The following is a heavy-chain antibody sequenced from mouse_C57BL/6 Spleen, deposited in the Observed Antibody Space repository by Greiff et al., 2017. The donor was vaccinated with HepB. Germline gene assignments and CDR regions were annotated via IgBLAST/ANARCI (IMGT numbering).Heavy chain of an antibody. CDR2: IDPETGGT. V-gene: IGHV1-15*01. Sequence: LVESGAELVRPGASVTLSCKASGYTFTDYEMHWVKQTPVHGLEWIGAIDPETGGTAYNQKFKGKAILTADKSSSTAYMELRSLTSEDSAVYYCTRKTGSYYAMDYWGQGTSVTVSS. CDR1: GYTFTDYE. J-gene: IGHJ4*01. D-gene: IGHD4-1*01. CDR3: TRKTGSYYAMDY.